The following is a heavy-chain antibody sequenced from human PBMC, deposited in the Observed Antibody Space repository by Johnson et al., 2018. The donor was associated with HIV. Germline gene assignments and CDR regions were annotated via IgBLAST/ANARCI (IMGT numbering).Heavy chain of an antibody. CDR2: ISYDGSNK. D-gene: IGHD6-19*01. V-gene: IGHV3-30-3*01. CDR1: GFTFSSYA. CDR3: ARDNGAVAGPEGAFDI. J-gene: IGHJ3*02. Sequence: VRLVETGGGLIQPGGSLRLSCAASGFTFSSYAMHWVRQAPGKGLEWVAVISYDGSNKYYADSVKGRFTISRDNSKNTLYLQMNSLRAEDTAVYYCARDNGAVAGPEGAFDIWGQGTMVTVSS.